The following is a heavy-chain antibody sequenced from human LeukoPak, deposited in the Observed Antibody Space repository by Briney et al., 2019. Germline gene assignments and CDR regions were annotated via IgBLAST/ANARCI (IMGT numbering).Heavy chain of an antibody. V-gene: IGHV3-23*01. J-gene: IGHJ4*02. CDR2: ISGSGGST. D-gene: IGHD2-21*01. CDR3: AKVLTVISLSNVDY. CDR1: GFTFSSYP. Sequence: PGGSLRLSCAASGFTFSSYPMSWVRQAPGKGLEWVSGISGSGGSTYYADSVKGRFTISRDNSKNTLYLQMNSLRAEDTAVYYCAKVLTVISLSNVDYWGQGTLVTVSS.